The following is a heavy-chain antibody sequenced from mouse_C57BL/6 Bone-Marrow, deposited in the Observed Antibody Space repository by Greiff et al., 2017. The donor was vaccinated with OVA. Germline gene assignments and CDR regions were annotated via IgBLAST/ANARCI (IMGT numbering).Heavy chain of an antibody. CDR2: LHPETGGT. Sequence: QVQLQQSGAELVRPGASVTLSCKASGYTFTDYEMHWVKQTPVHGLDWLGPLHPETGGTAYHQTLTGTAILTADKSSSTAYMELRSLTAADSAGYDGTRRGSYDGDYPDYWGQGTTLTVSS. CDR3: TRRGSYDGDYPDY. D-gene: IGHD2-3*01. CDR1: GYTFTDYE. J-gene: IGHJ2*01. V-gene: IGHV1-15*01.